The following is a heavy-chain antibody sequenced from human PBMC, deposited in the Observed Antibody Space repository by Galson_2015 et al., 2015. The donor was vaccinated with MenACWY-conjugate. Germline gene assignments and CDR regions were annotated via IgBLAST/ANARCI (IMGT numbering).Heavy chain of an antibody. Sequence: SLRLSCAASGFTFSSYWMTWVRQGPGQGLEWLAYIKQDGTERYYVDSVKGRFTISRDNAKNSLYLEMNSLRGEDTAVYYCATSERFRLYQFYGMDVWGQGTTVTVSS. J-gene: IGHJ6*02. D-gene: IGHD3-16*02. CDR3: ATSERFRLYQFYGMDV. CDR2: IKQDGTER. CDR1: GFTFSSYW. V-gene: IGHV3-7*03.